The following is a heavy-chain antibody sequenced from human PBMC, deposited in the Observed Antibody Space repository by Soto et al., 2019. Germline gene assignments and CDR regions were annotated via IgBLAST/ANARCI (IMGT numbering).Heavy chain of an antibody. CDR3: ARHESYGSGSYYKYYYYGMDV. CDR2: IYYSGST. D-gene: IGHD3-10*01. V-gene: IGHV4-39*01. J-gene: IGHJ6*02. CDR1: SLSITNSNSY. Sequence: LSLTCSVFSLSITNSNSYCAFIRKSPGGGLVWIGSIYYSGSTYYNPSLKSRVTISVDTSKNQFSLKLSSVTAADTAVYYCARHESYGSGSYYKYYYYGMDVWGQGTTVT.